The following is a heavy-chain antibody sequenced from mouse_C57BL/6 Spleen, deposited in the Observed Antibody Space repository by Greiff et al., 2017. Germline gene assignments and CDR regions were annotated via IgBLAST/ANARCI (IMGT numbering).Heavy chain of an antibody. V-gene: IGHV1-15*01. CDR2: IDPEPGGP. Sequence: QVQLQQSGAELVRPGASVTLSCKASGYTFTAYEMHWVKQTPVHGLEWIGAIDPEPGGPAYNQKFKGKAILTADKSSSTAYMELRSLTSEDSAVYYCTTMITTGGYYAMDYWGQGTSVTVSS. CDR1: GYTFTAYE. D-gene: IGHD2-4*01. J-gene: IGHJ4*01. CDR3: TTMITTGGYYAMDY.